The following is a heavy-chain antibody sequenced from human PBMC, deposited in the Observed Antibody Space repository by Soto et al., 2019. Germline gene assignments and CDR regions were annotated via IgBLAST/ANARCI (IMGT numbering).Heavy chain of an antibody. J-gene: IGHJ5*02. Sequence: QVQLVESGGGVVQPGRSLRLSCAASGFTFSSYGMHWVRQAPGKGLEWVAVIWHDGGEKYYADSVKGRFTISRDNSKNTLYLQMNSLSAEDTAVYYCARYVSSRYNNWIDPWGQGTLVTVSS. CDR3: ARYVSSRYNNWIDP. CDR1: GFTFSSYG. V-gene: IGHV3-33*01. CDR2: IWHDGGEK. D-gene: IGHD6-13*01.